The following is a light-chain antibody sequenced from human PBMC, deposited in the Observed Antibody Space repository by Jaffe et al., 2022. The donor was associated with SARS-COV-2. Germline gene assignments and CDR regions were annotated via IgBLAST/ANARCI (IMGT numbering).Light chain of an antibody. Sequence: NFMLTQPHSVSESPGKTVTISCTGSSGSIASNSVQWYQQRPGSAPTTVIYEDNQRPSGVPDRFSGSIDRSSNSASLTISGLKTEDEADYYCQSYDSSNYWVFGGGTKLTVL. CDR1: SGSIASNS. CDR2: EDN. V-gene: IGLV6-57*02. CDR3: QSYDSSNYWV. J-gene: IGLJ3*02.